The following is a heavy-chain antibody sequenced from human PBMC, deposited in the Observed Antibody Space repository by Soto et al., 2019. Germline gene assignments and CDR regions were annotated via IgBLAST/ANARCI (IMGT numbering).Heavy chain of an antibody. CDR3: ARHSDDYDTYYYYDMDV. D-gene: IGHD4-17*01. V-gene: IGHV5-10-1*01. CDR2: NDPSDSYT. CDR1: GYSFTSYC. J-gene: IGHJ6*02. Sequence: GESLKISCKGSGYSFTSYCISWVRQMPGKRLEWMGRNDPSDSYTNYSPSFQGHVTISADNSISTAYLQWSSLKASDTAMYYCARHSDDYDTYYYYDMDVWGQGTTVTVSS.